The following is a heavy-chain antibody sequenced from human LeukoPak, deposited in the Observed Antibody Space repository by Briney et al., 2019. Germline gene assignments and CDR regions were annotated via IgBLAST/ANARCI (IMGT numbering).Heavy chain of an antibody. J-gene: IGHJ3*02. CDR2: IFYTGNA. Sequence: SETLSLTCTVSGGSISGYHWNWIRQSPGKGLEWIANIFYTGNADYNPSLKSRVTISVDTSKNQFSLKLSSVTAADTAVYYCARLPGDAFDIWGQGTMVTVSS. V-gene: IGHV4-59*12. CDR3: ARLPGDAFDI. CDR1: GGSISGYH.